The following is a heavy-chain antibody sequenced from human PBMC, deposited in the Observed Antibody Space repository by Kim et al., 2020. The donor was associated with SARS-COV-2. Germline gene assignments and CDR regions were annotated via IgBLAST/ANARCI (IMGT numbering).Heavy chain of an antibody. V-gene: IGHV3-7*01. J-gene: IGHJ6*02. D-gene: IGHD2-2*03. CDR3: ARDLYGYWAPYYYYGMDV. CDR1: GFTFSSYW. CDR2: IKQDGSEK. Sequence: GGSLRLSCAASGFTFSSYWMSWVRQAPGKGLEWVANIKQDGSEKYYVDSVKGRFTISRDNAKNSLYLQMNSLRAEDTAVYYCARDLYGYWAPYYYYGMDVWGQGATVTVSS.